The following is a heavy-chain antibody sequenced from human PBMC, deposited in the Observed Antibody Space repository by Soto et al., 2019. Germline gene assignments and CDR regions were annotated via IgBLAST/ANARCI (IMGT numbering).Heavy chain of an antibody. CDR3: ARGRRGSGNREFDY. D-gene: IGHD3-10*01. CDR2: INHSGST. Sequence: PSEILSLTCAVYGGSFSGYYWSWIRQPPGKGLEWIGEINHSGSTSYNPSLKSRVTISVDTSKNQFSLKLSSVTAADTAVYYSARGRRGSGNREFDYWGQGTRVTVSS. V-gene: IGHV4-34*01. J-gene: IGHJ4*02. CDR1: GGSFSGYY.